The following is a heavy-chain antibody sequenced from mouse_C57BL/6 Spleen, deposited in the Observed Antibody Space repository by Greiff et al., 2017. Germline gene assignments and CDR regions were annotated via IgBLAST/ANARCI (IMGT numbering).Heavy chain of an antibody. CDR1: GFTFSSYA. Sequence: EVHLVESGGGLVKPGGSLKLSCAASGFTFSSYAMSWVRQTPEKRLEWVATISDGGSYTYYPDNVKGRFTISRNNAKHNLYLQMSHLKSEDTAMYYCAREGLIVTTRGWYFDVWGTGTTVTVSS. D-gene: IGHD2-5*01. V-gene: IGHV5-4*01. CDR2: ISDGGSYT. CDR3: AREGLIVTTRGWYFDV. J-gene: IGHJ1*03.